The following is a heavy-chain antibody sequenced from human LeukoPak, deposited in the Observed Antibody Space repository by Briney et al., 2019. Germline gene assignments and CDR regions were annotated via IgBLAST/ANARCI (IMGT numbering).Heavy chain of an antibody. CDR2: FEPEDGET. CDR3: ATGRPYSSSSYYFDY. Sequence: ASVKVSCKVSGYTLTELSMHWVRQAPGKGLEWRGGFEPEDGETIYAQKFQGRVTMTEDTSTDTAYMELSSLRSEDTAVYYCATGRPYSSSSYYFDYWGQGTLVTVSS. D-gene: IGHD6-13*01. J-gene: IGHJ4*02. CDR1: GYTLTELS. V-gene: IGHV1-24*01.